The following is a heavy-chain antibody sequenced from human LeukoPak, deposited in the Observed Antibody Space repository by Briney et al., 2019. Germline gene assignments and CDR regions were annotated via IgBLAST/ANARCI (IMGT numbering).Heavy chain of an antibody. J-gene: IGHJ4*02. CDR1: GYTFTSYG. V-gene: IGHV1-18*01. CDR3: VLSGTRYNSAWCRI. D-gene: IGHD6-19*01. CDR2: MSTYSANA. Sequence: GASVKVSCKASGYTFTSYGISWVRQAPGQGLEWMGWMSTYSANATYAQNFQGRVTMTTDTSTETAYLELSSLRSDDTAVYYCVLSGTRYNSAWCRIWGQGTLVTVSS.